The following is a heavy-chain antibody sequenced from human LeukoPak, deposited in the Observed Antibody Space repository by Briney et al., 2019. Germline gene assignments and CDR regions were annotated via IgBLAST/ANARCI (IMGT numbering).Heavy chain of an antibody. J-gene: IGHJ4*02. D-gene: IGHD1-26*01. CDR1: GYTFTSYG. Sequence: ASVKVSCKASGYTFTSYGISWVRQAPGRGLEWMGWIGAYNGNTNYAQKLQGRVTMTTDTSTSTAYMELRSLRSDDTAVYYCARVRGIVGATQPDYWGQGTLVTVSS. CDR3: ARVRGIVGATQPDY. V-gene: IGHV1-18*01. CDR2: IGAYNGNT.